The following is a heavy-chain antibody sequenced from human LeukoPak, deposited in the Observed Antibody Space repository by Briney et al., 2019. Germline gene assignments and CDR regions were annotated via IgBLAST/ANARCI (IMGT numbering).Heavy chain of an antibody. CDR3: AREEYSYGYPVDY. D-gene: IGHD5-18*01. J-gene: IGHJ4*02. CDR1: GFTFNTYG. Sequence: GGSLRLSCAASGFTFNTYGMHWVRQAPGKGLEWVAFIWFGGTNKYYADSVKGRFTISRDNSKNTLFLQVNSLRAEDTAVYYCAREEYSYGYPVDYWGQGTLVTVSS. CDR2: IWFGGTNK. V-gene: IGHV3-30*02.